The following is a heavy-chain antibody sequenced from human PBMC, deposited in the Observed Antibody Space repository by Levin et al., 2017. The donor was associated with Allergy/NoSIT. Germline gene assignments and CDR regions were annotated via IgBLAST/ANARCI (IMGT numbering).Heavy chain of an antibody. J-gene: IGHJ4*02. CDR2: ISDRNSDI. V-gene: IGHV3-21*01. CDR1: GFPFSTSY. D-gene: IGHD3-9*01. CDR3: ARAAALTSPLTY. Sequence: LSLTCAASGFPFSTSYMNWVRQAPGKGLEWVSSISDRNSDIQYADSMKGRCTISRDNTKNSLYLQMNSLRAEDTAVYYCARAAALTSPLTYWGQGTLVTVSS.